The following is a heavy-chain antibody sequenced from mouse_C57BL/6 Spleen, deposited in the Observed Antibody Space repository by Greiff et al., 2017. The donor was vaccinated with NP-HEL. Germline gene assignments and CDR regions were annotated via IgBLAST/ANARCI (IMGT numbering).Heavy chain of an antibody. V-gene: IGHV1-74*01. D-gene: IGHD2-4*01. CDR3: AIYDYDRSWYFEV. CDR1: GYTFTSYW. J-gene: IGHJ1*03. Sequence: QVQLQQPGAELVKPGASVKVSCKASGYTFTSYWMHWVKQRPGQGLEWIGRIHPSDSDTNYNQKFKGKATLTVAKSSSTAYMQLSSLTSEDSAVYYCAIYDYDRSWYFEVWGTGTTVTVSS. CDR2: IHPSDSDT.